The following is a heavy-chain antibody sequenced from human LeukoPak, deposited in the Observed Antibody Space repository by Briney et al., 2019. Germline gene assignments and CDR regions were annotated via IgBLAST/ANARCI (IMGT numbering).Heavy chain of an antibody. CDR1: GGSISSYY. D-gene: IGHD3-22*01. Sequence: SETLSLTCTVSGGSISSYYWSWIRQPPGKGLEWIGYIYYSGSTNYNPSLKSRVTISVDTSKNQFSLKLSSVTAADTAVYYCARADSYDSSGYHDAFDIWGQGTMVTVSS. CDR3: ARADSYDSSGYHDAFDI. CDR2: IYYSGST. J-gene: IGHJ3*02. V-gene: IGHV4-59*01.